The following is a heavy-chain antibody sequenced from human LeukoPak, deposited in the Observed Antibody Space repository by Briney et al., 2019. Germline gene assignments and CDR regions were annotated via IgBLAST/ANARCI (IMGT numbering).Heavy chain of an antibody. D-gene: IGHD2-21*02. CDR2: INPSGGST. Sequence: GASVKVSCKASVYTFTSYYMHWERQAPGQGLEWMGIINPSGGSTSYAQKFQGRVTMTRDTSTSTVYMELSSLRSEDTAVYYCARVVTRIGDAFDIWGQGTMVTVSS. J-gene: IGHJ3*02. V-gene: IGHV1-46*01. CDR1: VYTFTSYY. CDR3: ARVVTRIGDAFDI.